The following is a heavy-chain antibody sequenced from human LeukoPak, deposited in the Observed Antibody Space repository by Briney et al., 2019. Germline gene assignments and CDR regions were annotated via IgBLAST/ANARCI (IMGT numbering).Heavy chain of an antibody. CDR2: MNPNSGNT. J-gene: IGHJ4*02. CDR3: ARDWGPSPSCSSTSCYGGAFDY. D-gene: IGHD2-2*01. CDR1: GYTFTSYD. Sequence: ASVKVSCKAPGYTFTSYDINWVRQATGQGLEWMGWMNPNSGNTGYAQKFQGRVTMTRNTSISTAYMELSSLRSEDTAVYYCARDWGPSPSCSSTSCYGGAFDYWGQGTLVTVSS. V-gene: IGHV1-8*01.